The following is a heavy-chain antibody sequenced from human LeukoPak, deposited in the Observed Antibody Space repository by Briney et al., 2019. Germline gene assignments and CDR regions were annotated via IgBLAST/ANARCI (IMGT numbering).Heavy chain of an antibody. V-gene: IGHV3-30*18. CDR1: GFTFSSYG. J-gene: IGHJ4*02. Sequence: GGSLRLSCAASGFTFSSYGMHWVRQAPGKGLEWVAVISYDGSNKYYADSVKGRFTISRDNSKNTLYLQMNSLRAEDTAVYHCAKDFGAGSSGYWGQGTLVTVSS. D-gene: IGHD6-19*01. CDR2: ISYDGSNK. CDR3: AKDFGAGSSGY.